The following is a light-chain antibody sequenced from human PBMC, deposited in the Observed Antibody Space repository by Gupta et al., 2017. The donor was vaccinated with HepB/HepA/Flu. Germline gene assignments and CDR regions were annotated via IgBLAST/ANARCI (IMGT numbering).Light chain of an antibody. CDR3: HQYESTPFT. V-gene: IGKV3-20*01. Sequence: EVVLTQSPATLSLSPGERATLSCRASQDIRITYLAWYQEKPGQAPRLLIYGASNRATGIPVRFSGSGSGTDFTLTISRLEPEDFAVYYCHQYESTPFTCGQGTRLEIK. J-gene: IGKJ5*01. CDR1: QDIRITY. CDR2: GAS.